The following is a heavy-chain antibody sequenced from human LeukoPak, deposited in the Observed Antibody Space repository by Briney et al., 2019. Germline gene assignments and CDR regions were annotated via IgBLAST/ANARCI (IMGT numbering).Heavy chain of an antibody. D-gene: IGHD3-22*01. Sequence: SETLSLTCAVYGGSFSGYYWSWIRQPPGKGLEWIGEINHSGSTNYNPSLKSRVTISVDTSKYQFSLKLSSVTAADTAVYYCARRRVYYDSSGYYYFDYWGQGTQVTVSS. CDR3: ARRRVYYDSSGYYYFDY. V-gene: IGHV4-34*01. J-gene: IGHJ4*02. CDR1: GGSFSGYY. CDR2: INHSGST.